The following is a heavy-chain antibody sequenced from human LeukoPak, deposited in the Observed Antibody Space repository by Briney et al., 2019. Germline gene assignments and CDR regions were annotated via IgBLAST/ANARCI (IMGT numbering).Heavy chain of an antibody. D-gene: IGHD2-15*01. Sequence: LPGGSLRLSCAASGFTFSSYAMSWVRQAPGKGLEWVSATSGSGGSTYYADSVKGRFTISRDNSKNTLYLQMNSLRAEDTAVYYCAKDIVLGDCSGGSCQSDFDYWGQGTLVTVSS. V-gene: IGHV3-23*01. CDR2: TSGSGGST. CDR3: AKDIVLGDCSGGSCQSDFDY. CDR1: GFTFSSYA. J-gene: IGHJ4*02.